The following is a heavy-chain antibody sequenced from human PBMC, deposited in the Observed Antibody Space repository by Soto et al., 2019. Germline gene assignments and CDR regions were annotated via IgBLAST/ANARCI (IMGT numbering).Heavy chain of an antibody. Sequence: GASVKVSCKASGYTFTSYAMHWLRQAPGQRLEWMGWINAGNGNTKYSQKFQGRVTITRDTSASTAYMELSSLRSEDTAVYYCARVVEHCSGGSCYPENNWFDPWGQGTLVTVS. CDR1: GYTFTSYA. V-gene: IGHV1-3*01. J-gene: IGHJ5*02. CDR2: INAGNGNT. D-gene: IGHD2-15*01. CDR3: ARVVEHCSGGSCYPENNWFDP.